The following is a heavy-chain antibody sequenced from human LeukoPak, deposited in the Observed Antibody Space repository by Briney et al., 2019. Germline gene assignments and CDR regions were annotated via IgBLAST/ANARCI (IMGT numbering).Heavy chain of an antibody. J-gene: IGHJ5*02. CDR2: INPNSGGT. Sequence: ASVKVSCKTSGYSFTDYYMHWVRQAPGQGLEWMGWINPNSGGTSSAQKFQGRVTMTRDTSITTVYMEMSWLSSDDTAIYYCARADRLHGGPYLIGPWGQGTLVTVSS. V-gene: IGHV1-2*02. CDR3: ARADRLHGGPYLIGP. D-gene: IGHD2-21*01. CDR1: GYSFTDYY.